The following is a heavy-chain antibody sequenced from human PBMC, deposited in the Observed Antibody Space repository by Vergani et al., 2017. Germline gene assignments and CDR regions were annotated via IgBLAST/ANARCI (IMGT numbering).Heavy chain of an antibody. V-gene: IGHV3-23*01. J-gene: IGHJ4*02. D-gene: IGHD3-22*01. CDR3: AGPQGTSAYYYGGFDY. CDR2: ISSDGGST. Sequence: EVQLLESGGGLVQPGGSLRLSCAASGFTFSTYAMTWVRQAPGKGLEWVSTISSDGGSTCYADSVKGRFTISRDNSKNTLSLQMYSLTAEDTAIYYCAGPQGTSAYYYGGFDYWGQGILVTVSS. CDR1: GFTFSTYA.